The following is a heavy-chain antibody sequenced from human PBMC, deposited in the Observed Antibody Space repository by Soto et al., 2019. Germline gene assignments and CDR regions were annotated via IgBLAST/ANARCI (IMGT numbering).Heavy chain of an antibody. Sequence: SETLSLTCTVSGGSISSSSYYWGWIRQPPGKGLEWFGIIYYSGSTYYNPSLKSRVTISVDTSKNQFSLKLSSVTAADTAVYYCARRGYSYGYVDYWGQGTLVTVSS. V-gene: IGHV4-39*01. CDR3: ARRGYSYGYVDY. CDR1: GGSISSSSYY. CDR2: IYYSGST. D-gene: IGHD5-18*01. J-gene: IGHJ4*02.